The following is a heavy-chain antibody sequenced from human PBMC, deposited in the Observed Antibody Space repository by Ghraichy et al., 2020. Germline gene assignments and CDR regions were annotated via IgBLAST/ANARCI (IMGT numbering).Heavy chain of an antibody. J-gene: IGHJ4*02. Sequence: ESLNISCTVSGGSISSSSYYWGWIRQPPGKGLEWIGSIYYSGSTYYNPSLKSRVTISVDTSKNQFSLKLSSVTAADTAVYYCARQGGYSSSSEFDYWGQGTLVTVSS. CDR3: ARQGGYSSSSEFDY. CDR2: IYYSGST. D-gene: IGHD6-13*01. CDR1: GGSISSSSYY. V-gene: IGHV4-39*01.